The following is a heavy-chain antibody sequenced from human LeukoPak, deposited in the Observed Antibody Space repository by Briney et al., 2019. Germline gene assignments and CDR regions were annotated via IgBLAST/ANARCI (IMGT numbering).Heavy chain of an antibody. CDR2: INPNSGGT. J-gene: IGHJ3*02. CDR1: GYTFTGYC. V-gene: IGHV1-2*02. CDR3: ARQNALYDAFDI. Sequence: ASVKVSCKASGYTFTGYCMHWVRQAPGQGLEWMGWINPNSGGTNYAQKFQGRVTMTRDTSISTACMELSRLRSDDTAVYYCARQNALYDAFDIWGQGTMVTVSS. D-gene: IGHD2-2*01.